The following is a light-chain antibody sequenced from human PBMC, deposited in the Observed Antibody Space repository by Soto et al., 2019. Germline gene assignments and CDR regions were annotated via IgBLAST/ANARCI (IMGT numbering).Light chain of an antibody. J-gene: IGKJ3*01. V-gene: IGKV1-12*01. CDR3: LQSHTFPLFI. CDR1: QDVSNC. CDR2: AAS. Sequence: DIQTTQSPSSVSASVGDRVTITCRASQDVSNCLAWYQQKPGRAPQLLIYAASRLQNGVPSRFSGSGSGTDFTLTISSLQPEDVATHFCLQSHTFPLFIFGPGTKVHVK.